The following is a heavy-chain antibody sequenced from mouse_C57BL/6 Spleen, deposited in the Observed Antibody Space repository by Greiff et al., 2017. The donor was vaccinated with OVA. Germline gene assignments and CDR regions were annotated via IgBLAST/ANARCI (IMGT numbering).Heavy chain of an antibody. Sequence: QVQLKQPGAELVRPGSSVKLSCKASGYTFTSYWMHWVKQRPIQGLEWIGNIDPSDSETHYNQKFKDKATLTVDKSSSTAYMQLSSLTSEDSAVYYCARNPYYYGSSSWYFDVWGTGTTVTVSS. J-gene: IGHJ1*03. CDR3: ARNPYYYGSSSWYFDV. D-gene: IGHD1-1*01. V-gene: IGHV1-52*01. CDR2: IDPSDSET. CDR1: GYTFTSYW.